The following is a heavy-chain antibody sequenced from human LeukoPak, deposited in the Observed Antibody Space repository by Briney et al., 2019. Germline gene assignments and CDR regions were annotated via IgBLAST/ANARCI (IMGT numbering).Heavy chain of an antibody. Sequence: SETLSLTCTVSGGSISSYYWGWIRQPPGKGLEWIGNIFYRGGTYYSPSLKSRVTISLDTSSNQFSLNLNSVTAADTAVYYCAKSNGYGLVDIWGQGTMVTVSS. D-gene: IGHD3-10*01. CDR1: GGSISSYY. CDR2: IFYRGGT. CDR3: AKSNGYGLVDI. V-gene: IGHV4-59*12. J-gene: IGHJ3*02.